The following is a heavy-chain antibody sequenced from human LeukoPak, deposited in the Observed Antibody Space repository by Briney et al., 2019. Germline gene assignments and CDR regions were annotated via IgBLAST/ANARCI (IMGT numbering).Heavy chain of an antibody. V-gene: IGHV3-11*04. J-gene: IGHJ3*02. CDR2: ISSSGSTI. Sequence: GGSLRLSCAASGFTFSDYYMSWIRQAPGKGLEWVSYISSSGSTIYYADSVKGRFTISRDNAKNSLYLQMNSLRAEDTAVYYCARAYCSSTSCHDAFDIWGQGTMVTVSS. CDR1: GFTFSDYY. D-gene: IGHD2-2*01. CDR3: ARAYCSSTSCHDAFDI.